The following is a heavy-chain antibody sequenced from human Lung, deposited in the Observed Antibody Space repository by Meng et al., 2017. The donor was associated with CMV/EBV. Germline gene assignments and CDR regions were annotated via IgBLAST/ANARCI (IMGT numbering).Heavy chain of an antibody. CDR1: GYTFSGYF. V-gene: IGHV1-2*02. J-gene: IGHJ6*02. Sequence: ASXXVSCKASGYTFSGYFMYWVRQAPGQGLEWMGWINPKSGGTNYAQRFQGRVTMTRDTSTGTAYMELTRLRSDDTAVYYCARVLVMMYVDHYNIMDVWGQXTKCSVSS. CDR3: ARVLVMMYVDHYNIMDV. CDR2: INPKSGGT. D-gene: IGHD2-8*01.